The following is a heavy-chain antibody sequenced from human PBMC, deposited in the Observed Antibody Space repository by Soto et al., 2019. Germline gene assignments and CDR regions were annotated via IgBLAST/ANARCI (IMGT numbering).Heavy chain of an antibody. CDR2: LNIAGTI. CDR1: GASISSFN. J-gene: IGHJ2*01. V-gene: IGHV4-4*07. D-gene: IGHD6-13*01. Sequence: ASETLSLTCSVSGASISSFNWNWVRQPAGKGPEWVGRLNIAGTINYNPSLKSRITMSMDTSKNQISLHLRSVTAADTAIYYCARDRGEYTSSWFWYFSHWGHGTLVTVPS. CDR3: ARDRGEYTSSWFWYFSH.